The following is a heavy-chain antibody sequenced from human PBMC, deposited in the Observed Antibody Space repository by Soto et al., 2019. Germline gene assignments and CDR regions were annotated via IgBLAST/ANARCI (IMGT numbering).Heavy chain of an antibody. J-gene: IGHJ4*02. CDR3: AREWDNKAEHSSGWYDDF. D-gene: IGHD6-19*01. Sequence: ASVKVSCKASGYTFSSYGISWVRQAPGQGLEWMGWISGYSGHTYYAQKFQGRVTMTTDTSTNTVYMELRSLRSDDTAVYYCAREWDNKAEHSSGWYDDFWGQGTLVTVSS. CDR1: GYTFSSYG. CDR2: ISGYSGHT. V-gene: IGHV1-18*01.